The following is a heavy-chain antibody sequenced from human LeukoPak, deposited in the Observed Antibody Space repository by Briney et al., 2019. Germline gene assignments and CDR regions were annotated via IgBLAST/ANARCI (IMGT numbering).Heavy chain of an antibody. V-gene: IGHV4-4*02. Sequence: SVTLSLTCGVSGGSISSTNWWTWVRQPPGEGLEWIGEVELSGRTNYNPSLESRVTISVDMSANHISLKLTSVTAADTAVYCAREGGPYRPLDHSGQGTLVTVSS. CDR3: AREGGPYRPLDH. CDR2: VELSGRT. J-gene: IGHJ4*02. CDR1: GGSISSTNW.